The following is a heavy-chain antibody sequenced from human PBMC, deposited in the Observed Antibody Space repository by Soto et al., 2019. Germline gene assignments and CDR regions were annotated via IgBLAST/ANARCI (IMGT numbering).Heavy chain of an antibody. D-gene: IGHD2-21*02. Sequence: GASVKVSCKASGYTFTSYGISWVRQAPGQGLEWMGWISAYNGNTNYAQKFQGRVTITRDTSASTAYMELSSLRSEDTAVYYCARSIVVVTALDYGGQGTLVTVSS. CDR1: GYTFTSYG. V-gene: IGHV1-18*01. CDR3: ARSIVVVTALDY. J-gene: IGHJ4*02. CDR2: ISAYNGNT.